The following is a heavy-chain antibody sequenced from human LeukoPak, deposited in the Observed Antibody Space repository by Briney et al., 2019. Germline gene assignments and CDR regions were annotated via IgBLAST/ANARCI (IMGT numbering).Heavy chain of an antibody. J-gene: IGHJ5*02. Sequence: PAGSLRLSCAASGFTFDDYAMHWVRQAPGKGLEWVSGISWNSGSIGYADSVKGRFTISRDNAKNSLYLQMNSLRAEDTALYYCAKGGSGYYYGNNWFDPWGQGTLVTVSS. D-gene: IGHD3-22*01. CDR1: GFTFDDYA. CDR3: AKGGSGYYYGNNWFDP. V-gene: IGHV3-9*01. CDR2: ISWNSGSI.